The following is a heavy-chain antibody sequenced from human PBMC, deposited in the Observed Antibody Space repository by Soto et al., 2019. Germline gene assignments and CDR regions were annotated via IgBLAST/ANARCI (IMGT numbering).Heavy chain of an antibody. CDR3: ARDYASSSYRRPPDVNWFDP. D-gene: IGHD6-13*01. Sequence: GASVKVSCKASGYTFTSYAMHWVRQAPGQRLEWMGWINAGNGNTKYPQKFQGRVTITRDTSASTAYMELSSLRSEDTAVYYFARDYASSSYRRPPDVNWFDPWGQGTLVTVSS. J-gene: IGHJ5*02. V-gene: IGHV1-3*01. CDR2: INAGNGNT. CDR1: GYTFTSYA.